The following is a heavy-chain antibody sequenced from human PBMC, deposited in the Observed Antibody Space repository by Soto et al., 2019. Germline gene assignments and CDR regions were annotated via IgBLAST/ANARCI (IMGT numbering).Heavy chain of an antibody. CDR1: GGSISSSSYY. V-gene: IGHV4-39*01. CDR3: ARRPSFPSYAFDI. CDR2: IYYSGST. Sequence: SETLSLTCTVSGGSISSSSYYWGWILQPPGKGLEWIGSIYYSGSTYYNPSLKSRVTISVDTSKNQFSLKLSSVTAADTAVYYCARRPSFPSYAFDIWGQGTMVTVSS. J-gene: IGHJ3*02.